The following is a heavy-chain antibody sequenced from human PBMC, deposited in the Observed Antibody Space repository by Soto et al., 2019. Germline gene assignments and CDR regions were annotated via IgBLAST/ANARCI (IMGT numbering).Heavy chain of an antibody. V-gene: IGHV4-39*01. CDR3: ARRSTVTYDY. J-gene: IGHJ4*02. Sequence: QLQLQESGPELVKTSETLSLNCTVSGGSLTSNSYYWGWIRQPPGKGLEWIGSFYYSQSTYFNPSLKSRVTISVETSKNQYSLKLSAVTAADTAVYYCARRSTVTYDYWGQGILVTVSS. CDR1: GGSLTSNSYY. CDR2: FYYSQST. D-gene: IGHD4-17*01.